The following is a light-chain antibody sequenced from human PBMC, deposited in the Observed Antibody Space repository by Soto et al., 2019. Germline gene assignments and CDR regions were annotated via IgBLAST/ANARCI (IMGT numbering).Light chain of an antibody. CDR3: QQLNSYL. CDR1: QGISSY. V-gene: IGKV1-9*01. Sequence: IQLTQSPSSLSASVGDRVTITCRASQGISSYLAWYQQKPGKAPKLLIYAASTLQSGVPSRFSGSGSGTEFTLTISSLQPEDFATYFCQQLNSYLFGPGTKVDIK. J-gene: IGKJ3*01. CDR2: AAS.